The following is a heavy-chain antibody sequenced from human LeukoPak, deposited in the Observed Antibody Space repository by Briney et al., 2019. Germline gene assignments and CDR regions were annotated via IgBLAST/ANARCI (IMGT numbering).Heavy chain of an antibody. CDR2: IYYSGCT. D-gene: IGHD5-24*01. Sequence: GSLRLSCAASGFTFSSYAMSWIRQPPGKWPEWIGSIYYSGCTYYNPSLKSRVTISVDTSKNQFSLKLSSVTAADTAVYYCARKNGYNGFDYWGQGTLVTVSS. J-gene: IGHJ4*02. V-gene: IGHV4-38-2*01. CDR1: GFTFSSYA. CDR3: ARKNGYNGFDY.